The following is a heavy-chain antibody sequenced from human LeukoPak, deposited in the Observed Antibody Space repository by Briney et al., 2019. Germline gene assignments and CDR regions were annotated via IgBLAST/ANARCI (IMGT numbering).Heavy chain of an antibody. J-gene: IGHJ6*03. D-gene: IGHD3-3*01. V-gene: IGHV3-21*01. CDR2: ISSSSSYI. CDR3: ARVLTADFWSGYFGREVDGSYYMDV. CDR1: GFTFSSYS. Sequence: PGGSLRLSCAASGFTFSSYSMNWVRQAPGKGLEWVSSISSSSSYIYYADSVKGRFTISRDNAKNSLYLQMNSLRAEDTAVYYCARVLTADFWSGYFGREVDGSYYMDVWGKGTTVTVSS.